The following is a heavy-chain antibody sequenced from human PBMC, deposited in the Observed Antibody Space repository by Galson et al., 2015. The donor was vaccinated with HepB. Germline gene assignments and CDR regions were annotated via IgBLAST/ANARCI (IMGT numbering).Heavy chain of an antibody. CDR2: VSYTGST. Sequence: TLSLTCTVSSASISNFYWSWIRQSSGKGLEWIGYVSYTGSTNYNPSLKSRITISVDTSENQFSLKLSSVTAADTAVYYCARQKGTLMPFDYWGQGTLVTVSS. CDR3: ARQKGTLMPFDY. D-gene: IGHD1-1*01. CDR1: SASISNFY. V-gene: IGHV4-59*08. J-gene: IGHJ4*02.